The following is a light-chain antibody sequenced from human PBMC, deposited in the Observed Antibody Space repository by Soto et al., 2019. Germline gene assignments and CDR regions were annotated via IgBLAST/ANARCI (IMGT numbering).Light chain of an antibody. J-gene: IGKJ4*01. CDR1: QSVSSN. V-gene: IGKV3-15*01. CDR2: GIS. Sequence: EIVMTQSPATLSVSPGERATLSCRASQSVSSNLAWYQQKPGQAPRLLIYGISTRATGIPARFSGSGSGTEFTLTISSLQSEDFAVYYCQQYNNWPPLTFGGGTKVGIK. CDR3: QQYNNWPPLT.